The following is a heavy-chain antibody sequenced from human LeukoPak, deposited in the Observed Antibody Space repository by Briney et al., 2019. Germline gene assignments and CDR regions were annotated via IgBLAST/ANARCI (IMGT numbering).Heavy chain of an antibody. CDR3: ARADYDILTGRPRHFDY. Sequence: SETLSLTCAVYGGSFSGYYWSWIRQPPGKGLEWIGEINHSGSTNYNPSLKSRVTISVDTSKNQFSLKLSSVTAADTAVYYCARADYDILTGRPRHFDYWGQGTLVTVSS. CDR1: GGSFSGYY. V-gene: IGHV4-34*01. J-gene: IGHJ4*02. D-gene: IGHD3-9*01. CDR2: INHSGST.